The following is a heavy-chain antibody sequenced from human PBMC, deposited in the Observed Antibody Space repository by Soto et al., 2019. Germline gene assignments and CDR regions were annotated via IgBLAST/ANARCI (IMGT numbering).Heavy chain of an antibody. Sequence: EVQLVESGGALVQPGGSLRLSCAASGFTFSTYWMNWVRQAPGKGLEWVANIKQDGSEKYYVDSVKGRFTMSRDNAKNSLYQQMSSLRAEDTAVYYCARDRGYCSGGTCYSVLDYWGQGILVTVSS. CDR3: ARDRGYCSGGTCYSVLDY. J-gene: IGHJ4*02. D-gene: IGHD2-15*01. CDR1: GFTFSTYW. V-gene: IGHV3-7*01. CDR2: IKQDGSEK.